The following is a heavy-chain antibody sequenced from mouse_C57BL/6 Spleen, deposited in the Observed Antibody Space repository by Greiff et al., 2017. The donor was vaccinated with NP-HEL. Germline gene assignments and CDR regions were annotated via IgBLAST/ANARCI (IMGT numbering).Heavy chain of an antibody. V-gene: IGHV1-42*01. J-gene: IGHJ4*01. CDR3: ARWRGSSHFYAMDY. CDR2: INPSTGGT. Sequence: EVQLQQSGPELVKPGASVKISCKASGYSFTGYYMNWVKQSPEKSLEWIGEINPSTGGTTYNQKFKAKATLTVVKSSSTAYLQLKSLTSEDSAVYYCARWRGSSHFYAMDYWGQGTSVTVSS. CDR1: GYSFTGYY. D-gene: IGHD1-1*01.